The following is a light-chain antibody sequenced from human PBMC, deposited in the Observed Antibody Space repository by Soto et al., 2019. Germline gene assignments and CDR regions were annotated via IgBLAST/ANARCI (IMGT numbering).Light chain of an antibody. J-gene: IGKJ1*01. Sequence: DIQMTQSPSSLSASVGDRVTITCRASQSVSSYLNWYQQKPGKAPKLLIYAASSLQSGVPSRFSGSGAGTDFALTISSLQPEDFATYDCSHSYSTPTWTFGQGTKVEIK. CDR3: SHSYSTPTWT. V-gene: IGKV1-39*01. CDR1: QSVSSY. CDR2: AAS.